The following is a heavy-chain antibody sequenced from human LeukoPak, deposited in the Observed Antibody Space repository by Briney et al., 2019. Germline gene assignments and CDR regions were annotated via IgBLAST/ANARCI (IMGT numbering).Heavy chain of an antibody. CDR3: ARRSTVIRGVLEEAFDY. J-gene: IGHJ4*02. Sequence: GESLKISCKGSGNSFNNHFIGCVRQMPGKGLEWMGIIYPGDSETRYSSSFEGLVTISADKSISTVYLQWSSLEASDTAMYYCARRSTVIRGVLEEAFDYWGQGTLVTVSS. CDR1: GNSFNNHF. V-gene: IGHV5-51*01. CDR2: IYPGDSET. D-gene: IGHD3-10*01.